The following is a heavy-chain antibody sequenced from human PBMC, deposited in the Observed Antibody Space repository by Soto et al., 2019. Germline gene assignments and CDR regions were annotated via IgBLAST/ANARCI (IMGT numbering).Heavy chain of an antibody. CDR1: GGSISSSSYY. D-gene: IGHD1-7*01. V-gene: IGHV4-39*01. J-gene: IGHJ3*02. CDR2: IYYSGST. Sequence: SETLSLTCTVSGGSISSSSYYWGWIRXPPGKGLEWIGSIYYSGSTYYNPSLKSRVTMSVDTSKNQFSLKLSSVTAADTAVYYCARLSITGTTKGAFDSWGQGTMVT. CDR3: ARLSITGTTKGAFDS.